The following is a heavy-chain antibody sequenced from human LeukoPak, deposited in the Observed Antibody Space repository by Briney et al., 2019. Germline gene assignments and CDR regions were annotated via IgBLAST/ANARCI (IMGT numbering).Heavy chain of an antibody. J-gene: IGHJ4*02. V-gene: IGHV1-69*01. CDR3: ARWGGYASGWYWGPFDF. CDR2: VTSGTT. CDR1: GVSFRRHA. D-gene: IGHD6-19*01. Sequence: SVKVSCTASGVSFRRHAISWVRLAPGQGLEWMGGVTSGTTNYAQKFQGRVTITADESTSTAYMELSSLTSEDTAVYYCARWGGYASGWYWGPFDFWGQGTLVTVSS.